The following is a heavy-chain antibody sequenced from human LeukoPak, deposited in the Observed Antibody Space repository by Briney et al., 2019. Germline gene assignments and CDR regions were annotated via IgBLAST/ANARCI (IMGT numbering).Heavy chain of an antibody. J-gene: IGHJ4*02. D-gene: IGHD3-3*01. CDR1: GGSISSYY. CDR2: IYYSGST. V-gene: IGHV4-59*08. CDR3: ARGSSDFWSGYAGCFDY. Sequence: SETLSLTCTVSGGSISSYYWSWIRQTPGKGLEWIGDIYYSGSTNYNPSLKSRVTISVDTSKNQFSLKLSSVTAADTAVYYCARGSSDFWSGYAGCFDYWGQGTLVTVSS.